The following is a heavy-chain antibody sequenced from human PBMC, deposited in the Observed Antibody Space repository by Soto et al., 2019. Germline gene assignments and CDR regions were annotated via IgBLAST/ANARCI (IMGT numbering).Heavy chain of an antibody. CDR3: ARDRSTYGGGGTGEVKENWFDP. CDR2: AYYSGST. CDR1: GGSISHYY. Sequence: SETLSPTCTASGGSISHYYWSWIRQSPGKGLEWIGYAYYSGSTDYNPSLKSRVTMSVDTSKNQVSLKLNSVTTADTAVYYCARDRSTYGGGGTGEVKENWFDPWGPGTLVTVSS. J-gene: IGHJ5*02. D-gene: IGHD2-8*01. V-gene: IGHV4-59*01.